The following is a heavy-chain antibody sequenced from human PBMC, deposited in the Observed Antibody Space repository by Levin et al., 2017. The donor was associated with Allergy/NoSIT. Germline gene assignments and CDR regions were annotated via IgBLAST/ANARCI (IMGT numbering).Heavy chain of an antibody. CDR1: GYSFTNFG. CDR2: ISPYNGDT. V-gene: IGHV1-18*01. D-gene: IGHD5-18*01. J-gene: IGHJ3*01. CDR3: ARELADTAACTFDV. Sequence: ASVKVSCKASGYSFTNFGLSWVRQAPGQGLEWMGWISPYNGDTHYAQKFQGRVTMTTDTSTSTAYMELRSLRADDTAVYYCARELADTAACTFDVWGQGTMVAVSS.